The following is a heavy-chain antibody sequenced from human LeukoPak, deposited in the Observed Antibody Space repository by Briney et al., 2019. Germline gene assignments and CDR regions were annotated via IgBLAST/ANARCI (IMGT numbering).Heavy chain of an antibody. J-gene: IGHJ4*02. V-gene: IGHV3-20*04. Sequence: SGGSLRLSCAASGFTFKDYGMSWVRQAPGKGLEWVAGINWSGGVIGYADPVKGRFTISRDNAKTSVYLQLNSLRGDDTALYFCARELGNYASAWYYFDYWGQGTLVAVSS. CDR2: INWSGGVI. CDR1: GFTFKDYG. CDR3: ARELGNYASAWYYFDY. D-gene: IGHD6-19*01.